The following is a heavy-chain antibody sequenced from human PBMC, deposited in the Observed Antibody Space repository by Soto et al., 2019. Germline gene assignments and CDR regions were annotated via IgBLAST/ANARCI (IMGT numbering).Heavy chain of an antibody. D-gene: IGHD2-8*01. CDR3: AREVLAKGAFDI. Sequence: ASVKVSCKASGYTFTGYYMHWVRQAPGQGLEWMGWINPNSDDTNYAQKFQGWVTMTRDTSISAAYMELSRLRSDDTAVYYCAREVLAKGAFDIWGQGTMVTVSS. V-gene: IGHV1-2*04. J-gene: IGHJ3*02. CDR1: GYTFTGYY. CDR2: INPNSDDT.